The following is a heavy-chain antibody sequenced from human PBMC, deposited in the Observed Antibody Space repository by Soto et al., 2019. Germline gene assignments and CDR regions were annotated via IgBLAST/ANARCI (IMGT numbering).Heavy chain of an antibody. J-gene: IGHJ4*02. CDR2: ISSSGSLI. CDR3: ATTVTTVDY. Sequence: QSGGSLRLSCAASGFSFSGYGMNWVRQAPGKGLEWISYISSSGSLIYYADSLKGRFTISRDNAKNSLYLQMNSLRAEDTAVYYCATTVTTVDYWGQGTLVTVSS. CDR1: GFSFSGYG. D-gene: IGHD4-17*01. V-gene: IGHV3-48*03.